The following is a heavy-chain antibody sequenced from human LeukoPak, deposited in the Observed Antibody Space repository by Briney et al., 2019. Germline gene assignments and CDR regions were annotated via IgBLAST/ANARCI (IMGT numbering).Heavy chain of an antibody. V-gene: IGHV3-9*02. D-gene: IGHD3-10*01. CDR2: IMWRSGST. CDR1: GFTSDDHA. J-gene: IGHJ6*02. CDR3: TKDLTPGGADV. Sequence: PGGSLRLSCAVSGFTSDDHAMHWVRQASGKGLEWVAGIMWRSGSTGYGDSVKGRLTISRDNAKKSLYLQMNGLRVEDTAFYYCTKDLTPGGADVWGQGTTVTVSS.